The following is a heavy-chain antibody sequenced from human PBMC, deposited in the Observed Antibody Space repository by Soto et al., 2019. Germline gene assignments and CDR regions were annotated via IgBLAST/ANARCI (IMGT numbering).Heavy chain of an antibody. D-gene: IGHD6-13*01. V-gene: IGHV3-23*01. CDR1: GFTFSNYA. J-gene: IGHJ4*02. CDR2: INGDGGGNGGST. Sequence: EVQLLESGGGLVQPGGSLRLSCAASGFTFSNYAMTWVRQAPGKGLELVSAINGDGGGNGGSTYYADSVKGRITISRDNSRNTLYLHMNNRRVEDTAVYYCAKRPLPWYPGDDYWGQGALVTVSS. CDR3: AKRPLPWYPGDDY.